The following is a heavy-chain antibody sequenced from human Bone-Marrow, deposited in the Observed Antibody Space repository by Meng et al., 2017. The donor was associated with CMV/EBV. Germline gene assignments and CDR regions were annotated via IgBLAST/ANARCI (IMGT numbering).Heavy chain of an antibody. V-gene: IGHV3-43D*03. CDR3: SRENSGLDS. CDR2: ISWDGHSI. CDR1: GFTFDDYA. J-gene: IGHJ5*01. Sequence: GGSLRLSCAASGFTFDDYAMHWVRQTPGKGLEWVSLISWDGHSIYYADSVKGRFIISRDSAKNSLYLQLNSLRVEDTAVYYCSRENSGLDSWGQGTLVTVSS.